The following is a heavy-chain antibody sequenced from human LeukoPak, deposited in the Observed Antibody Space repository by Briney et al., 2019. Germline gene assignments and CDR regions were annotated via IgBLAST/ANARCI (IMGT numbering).Heavy chain of an antibody. CDR1: GGSISSDY. D-gene: IGHD3-22*01. V-gene: IGHV4-59*01. CDR3: ATSTGYDSSGYFQFGY. J-gene: IGHJ4*02. Sequence: SVTLSLTCTVSGGSISSDYWSWIRQPPGKGLEWIGYIYYIGSTNYNPSLKSRVTISIDTSKNQFSLKLTSVTAADTAVYYCATSTGYDSSGYFQFGYWGQGTLVTVSS. CDR2: IYYIGST.